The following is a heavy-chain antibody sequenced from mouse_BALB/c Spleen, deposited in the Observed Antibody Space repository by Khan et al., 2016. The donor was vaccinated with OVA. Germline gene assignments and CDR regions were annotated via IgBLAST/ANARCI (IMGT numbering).Heavy chain of an antibody. CDR2: ISYSGNT. CDR1: GYSITTDYA. CDR3: ARVDGGDFDY. D-gene: IGHD2-3*01. Sequence: EVQLQESGPGLVKPSQSLSLTCTVTGYSITTDYAWNWIRQFPGKKLEWMGFISYSGNTKYKPSLKSRISITRDTSKNQFFLQLKSVTTEDTARYYCARVDGGDFDYWGQGTTLTVSS. J-gene: IGHJ2*01. V-gene: IGHV3-2*02.